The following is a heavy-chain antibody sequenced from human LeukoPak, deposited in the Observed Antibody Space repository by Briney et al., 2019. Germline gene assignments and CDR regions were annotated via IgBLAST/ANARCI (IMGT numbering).Heavy chain of an antibody. J-gene: IGHJ4*02. CDR2: INHSGST. CDR1: GGSFSGYY. V-gene: IGHV4-34*01. D-gene: IGHD3-9*01. Sequence: PSETLSLTCAVYGGSFSGYYWSWIRQPPGKGLEWIGEINHSGSTNYNPSLKSRVTISVDTSKNQFSLKLSSVTAADTAVYYCARRSPSVGYDILTGLYYFDYWGQGTLVTVSS. CDR3: ARRSPSVGYDILTGLYYFDY.